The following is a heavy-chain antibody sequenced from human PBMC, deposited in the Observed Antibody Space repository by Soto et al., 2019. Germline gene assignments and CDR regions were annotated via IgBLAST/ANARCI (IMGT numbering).Heavy chain of an antibody. D-gene: IGHD3-22*01. CDR1: GFTFSSYS. CDR3: ASPGVGDSSGHDDAFGI. Sequence: GGSLRLSCAASGFTFSSYSMNWVRQAPGKGLEWVSYISSSSSTIYYADSVKGRFTISRDNAKNSLYLQMNSLRDEDTAVYYCASPGVGDSSGHDDAFGIWGQGTMVTVSS. V-gene: IGHV3-48*02. J-gene: IGHJ3*02. CDR2: ISSSSSTI.